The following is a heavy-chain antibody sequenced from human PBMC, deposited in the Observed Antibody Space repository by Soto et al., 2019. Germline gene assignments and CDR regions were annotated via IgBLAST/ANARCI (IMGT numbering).Heavy chain of an antibody. J-gene: IGHJ3*02. D-gene: IGHD3-10*01. Sequence: SQTLSLTCAISGDSVSSNSAAWNWLRQSPSRGLEWLGRTYYRSKWYNDYVVSVKSRITINPDTSKNQFSLQLNSVTPEDTAVYYCARERGVLSEAFDIWGQGTVVTVSS. CDR2: TYYRSKWYN. CDR3: ARERGVLSEAFDI. V-gene: IGHV6-1*01. CDR1: GDSVSSNSAA.